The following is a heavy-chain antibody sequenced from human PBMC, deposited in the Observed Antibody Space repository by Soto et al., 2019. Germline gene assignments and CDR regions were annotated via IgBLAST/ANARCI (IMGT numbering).Heavy chain of an antibody. D-gene: IGHD2-21*02. CDR3: ARGPQYCGGDCYVDY. CDR1: GGTFSSYT. V-gene: IGHV1-69*02. J-gene: IGHJ4*02. CDR2: IIPIPGIA. Sequence: QVQLVQSGAEVKKPGSSVKVSCKASGGTFSSYTISWVRQAPGQGLEWMGRIIPIPGIANYAQKFQGRVTITADKSTSTAYMELSSLRSEDTAVYYCARGPQYCGGDCYVDYWGQGTLVTVSS.